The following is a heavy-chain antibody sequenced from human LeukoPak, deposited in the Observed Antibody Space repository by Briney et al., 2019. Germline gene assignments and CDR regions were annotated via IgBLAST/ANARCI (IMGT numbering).Heavy chain of an antibody. Sequence: SETLSLTCAAYGGSFSGYYWSWIRQPPGKGLEWIGEINHSGSTNYNPSLKSRVTISVDTSKNQFSLKLSSVTAADTAVYYCAGYYYGSGSYYTFDPWGQGTLVTVSS. CDR3: AGYYYGSGSYYTFDP. D-gene: IGHD3-10*01. J-gene: IGHJ5*02. CDR1: GGSFSGYY. V-gene: IGHV4-34*01. CDR2: INHSGST.